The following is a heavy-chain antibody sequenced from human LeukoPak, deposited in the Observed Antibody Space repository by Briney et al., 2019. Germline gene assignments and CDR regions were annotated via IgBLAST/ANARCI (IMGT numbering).Heavy chain of an antibody. CDR2: IYDSRTI. V-gene: IGHV4-39*02. CDR1: GGSISSGSHH. Sequence: SETLSLTCTVSGGSISSGSHHWGWFRQSPGTGLEWIGSIYDSRTIYYNPSLNSRVTISAVTSKNQFSLQLNSVTAADTAVYYCAREDLYLDYWGQGTLVTVSS. J-gene: IGHJ4*02. CDR3: AREDLYLDY.